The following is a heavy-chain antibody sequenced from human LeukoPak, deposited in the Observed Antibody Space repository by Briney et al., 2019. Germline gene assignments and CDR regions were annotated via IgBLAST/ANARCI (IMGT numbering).Heavy chain of an antibody. CDR1: GFTFKNCA. V-gene: IGHV3-23*01. CDR2: ISDSGGNT. Sequence: GGSLRLSCVVSGFTFKNCAMSWVRQAPGKGLEWVSSISDSGGNTYYADSVKGRFTVSRDNSKNTLYLQVNSLRADDTAVYYCAKGDYYDFWSGYYFDYWGQGTLVTVSS. CDR3: AKGDYYDFWSGYYFDY. D-gene: IGHD3-3*01. J-gene: IGHJ4*02.